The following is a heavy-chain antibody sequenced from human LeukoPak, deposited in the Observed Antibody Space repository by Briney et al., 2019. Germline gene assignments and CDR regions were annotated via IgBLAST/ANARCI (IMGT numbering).Heavy chain of an antibody. CDR3: AREFYDFWSGQQYYFDY. CDR2: IYHSGST. D-gene: IGHD3-3*01. J-gene: IGHJ4*02. Sequence: SETLSLTCAVSGGSISSGGYSWSWIRQPPGKGLEWIGYIYHSGSTYYNPSLKSRVTISVDRSKNQFSLKLSSVTAADTAVYYCAREFYDFWSGQQYYFDYWAREPWSPSPQ. CDR1: GGSISSGGYS. V-gene: IGHV4-30-2*01.